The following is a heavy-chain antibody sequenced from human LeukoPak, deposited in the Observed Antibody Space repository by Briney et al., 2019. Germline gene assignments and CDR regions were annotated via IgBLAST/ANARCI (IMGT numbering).Heavy chain of an antibody. CDR3: AQSPSSSSPFDY. CDR2: INPNSGGT. D-gene: IGHD6-6*01. J-gene: IGHJ4*02. V-gene: IGHV1-2*06. CDR1: GYTFTGYY. Sequence: SVKVSCKASGYTFTGYYMHWVRQAPGQGLEWMGRINPNSGGTNYAQKFQGRVTMTRDTSISTAYMELSRLRSDDTAVYYCAQSPSSSSPFDYWGQGTLVTVSS.